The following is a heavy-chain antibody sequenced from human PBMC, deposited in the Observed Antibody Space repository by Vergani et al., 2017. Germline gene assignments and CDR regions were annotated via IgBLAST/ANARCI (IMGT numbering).Heavy chain of an antibody. D-gene: IGHD1-26*01. V-gene: IGHV4-59*01. J-gene: IGHJ1*01. CDR1: GGHISSYY. Sequence: QVLLQESGPGLVKPSETLSLTCTVSGGHISSYYWSWIRQPPGKGLEWIGYIYYSGSTNYNPSLKSRVTISVDTSKSHFSLKLSSVTAADTAVSYCAREEGVGYFQRWGQGTLVTVSS. CDR2: IYYSGST. CDR3: AREEGVGYFQR.